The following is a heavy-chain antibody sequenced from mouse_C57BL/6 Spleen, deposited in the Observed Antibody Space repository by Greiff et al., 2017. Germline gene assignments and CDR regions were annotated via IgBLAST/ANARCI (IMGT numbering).Heavy chain of an antibody. Sequence: VQLQQSGPELVKPGASVKISCKASGYTFTDYYMNWVKQSHGKSLEWIGDINPNNGGTSYNQKFKGKATLTVDKSSSTAYMELRSLTSEDSAVYYCARRFYCGSTYWYFDVWGTGTTVTVSS. V-gene: IGHV1-26*01. D-gene: IGHD1-1*01. J-gene: IGHJ1*03. CDR3: ARRFYCGSTYWYFDV. CDR2: INPNNGGT. CDR1: GYTFTDYY.